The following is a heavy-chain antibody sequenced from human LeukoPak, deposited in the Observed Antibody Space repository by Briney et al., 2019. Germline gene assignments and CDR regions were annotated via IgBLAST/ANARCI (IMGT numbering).Heavy chain of an antibody. J-gene: IGHJ4*02. CDR2: SRGDSTKT. CDR3: ARGHFGVVLDY. D-gene: IGHD3-3*01. V-gene: IGHV3-21*01. CDR1: GLTFRHYG. Sequence: PGGAVTLSCEGSGLTFRHYGMIWLRQAPGKGLEWVSSSRGDSTKTRHADSLMRRFTISRDNAKKSLYLQMNSLRAEDTAVYYCARGHFGVVLDYWGQGTLVAVSS.